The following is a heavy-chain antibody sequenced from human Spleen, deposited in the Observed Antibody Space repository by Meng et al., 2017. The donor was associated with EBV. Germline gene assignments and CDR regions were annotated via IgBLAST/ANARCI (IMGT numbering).Heavy chain of an antibody. V-gene: IGHV3-11*04. CDR2: ISSTSRTV. Sequence: VQLVGSGGGLVKPGGSLRLSCVASGFTLNDYYMGWIRQAPGKGLEWVAHISSTSRTVDYADSVKGRFIISRDNTRNTLYLQMHSLRAEDTAVYFCSRDLAGPFDDWGQGTLVTVSS. CDR1: GFTLNDYY. J-gene: IGHJ4*02. CDR3: SRDLAGPFDD.